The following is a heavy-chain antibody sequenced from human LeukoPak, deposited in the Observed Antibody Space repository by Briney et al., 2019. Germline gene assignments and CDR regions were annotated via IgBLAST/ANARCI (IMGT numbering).Heavy chain of an antibody. CDR2: IYSDNT. CDR1: GFTVSSNS. Sequence: PGGSLRLSCTVSGFTVSSNSMSWVRQAPGKGLEWVSFIYSDNTHYSDSVKGRFTISRDNSKNTLYPQMNSLRAEDTAVYYCAREWIQQRLFDYWGQGTLVTVSS. D-gene: IGHD5-18*01. V-gene: IGHV3-53*01. CDR3: AREWIQQRLFDY. J-gene: IGHJ4*02.